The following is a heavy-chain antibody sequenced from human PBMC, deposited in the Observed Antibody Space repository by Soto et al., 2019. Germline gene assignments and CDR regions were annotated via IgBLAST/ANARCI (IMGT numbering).Heavy chain of an antibody. J-gene: IGHJ6*03. V-gene: IGHV3-9*01. CDR2: ISWNSGSI. Sequence: GGSLRLSCAASGFTFDDYAMHWVRQAPGKGLEWVSGISWNSGSIGYADSVKGRFTISRDNAKNSLYLQMNSLRAEDTALYYCAKDRGQAAAGHYYYYMDVWGKGTTVTVSS. CDR3: AKDRGQAAAGHYYYYMDV. CDR1: GFTFDDYA. D-gene: IGHD6-13*01.